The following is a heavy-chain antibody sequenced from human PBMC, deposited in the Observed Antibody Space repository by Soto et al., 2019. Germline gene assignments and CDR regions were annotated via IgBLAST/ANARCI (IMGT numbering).Heavy chain of an antibody. CDR1: GFTFNNAW. D-gene: IGHD1-1*01. J-gene: IGHJ4*02. CDR2: IKSNTDGGTA. V-gene: IGHV3-15*01. CDR3: ATDLKTGTERGKFDY. Sequence: PGGPLRLSCAASGFTFNNAWMSWVRQAPGKGLEWVGRIKSNTDGGTADYAAPVNGRFTVSRDDSKNTVYLQMNSLKTEDTAVYYCATDLKTGTERGKFDYWGQGTLVTVSS.